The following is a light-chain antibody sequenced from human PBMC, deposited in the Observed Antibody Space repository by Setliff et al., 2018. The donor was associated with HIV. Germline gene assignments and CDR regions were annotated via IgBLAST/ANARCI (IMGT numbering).Light chain of an antibody. CDR3: CSYAGSYTYV. Sequence: LTQPRSVSGSPGQSVTISCTGTSSDVGGYNYVSWYQQHPGKAPKLMIYDVNKRPSGVPDRFSGSKSGNTASLTISGLQAEDEADYYCCSYAGSYTYVFGTGTRSPS. CDR1: SSDVGGYNY. J-gene: IGLJ1*01. V-gene: IGLV2-11*01. CDR2: DVN.